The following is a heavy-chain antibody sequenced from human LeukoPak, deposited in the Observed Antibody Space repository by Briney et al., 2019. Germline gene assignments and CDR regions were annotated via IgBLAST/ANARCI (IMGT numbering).Heavy chain of an antibody. V-gene: IGHV4-34*01. CDR3: ARGGGAYYMDV. CDR1: GGSFSGYY. Sequence: ASETLSLTCAVYGGSFSGYYWSWIRQPPGKWLEWIGEINHSGSTNYNPSLKSRVTISVDTSKNQFSLKLSSVTAADTAVYYCARGGGAYYMDVWGKGTTVTVSS. J-gene: IGHJ6*03. CDR2: INHSGST.